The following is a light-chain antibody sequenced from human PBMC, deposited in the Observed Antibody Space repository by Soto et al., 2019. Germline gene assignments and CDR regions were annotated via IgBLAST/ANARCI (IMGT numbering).Light chain of an antibody. CDR2: GNS. Sequence: QPVLTQPPSVSVAPGQRVTISCTGSSSNFGAGYDVHWYQQLPGTAPKLLIYGNSNRPSGVPDRFSGSKSGTSASLAITGLQGEDEAYYYCQSYDSSLSGRVFGGGTKLTV. V-gene: IGLV1-40*01. J-gene: IGLJ3*02. CDR1: SSNFGAGYD. CDR3: QSYDSSLSGRV.